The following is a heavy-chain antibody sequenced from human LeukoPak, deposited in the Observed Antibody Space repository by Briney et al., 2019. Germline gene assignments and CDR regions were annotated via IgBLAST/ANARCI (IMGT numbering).Heavy chain of an antibody. CDR3: ARAENDYSHYERLGY. CDR2: INPNSGGT. V-gene: IGHV1-2*02. D-gene: IGHD4-11*01. CDR1: GYSFTGYY. J-gene: IGHJ4*02. Sequence: ASVKVSCKASGYSFTGYYMHWVRQAPGQGLEWMGWINPNSGGTNSVQNFQGRVTMTRETSISTAYMEQSRLRSDDTAVYYCARAENDYSHYERLGYWGQGTLVTVSS.